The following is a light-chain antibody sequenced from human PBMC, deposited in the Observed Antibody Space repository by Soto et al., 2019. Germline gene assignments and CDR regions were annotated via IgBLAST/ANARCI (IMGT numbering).Light chain of an antibody. Sequence: QSALTQPPSASGSPGQSVTISCTGTSSDVGDYNYVSWYQHHPGKAPKLMIYEVSKRPSGVPDRFSGSKSGNTASLTVSGLQAEDEADYYCSSYAGSNKFGVFGGGTKLTVL. J-gene: IGLJ2*01. CDR3: SSYAGSNKFGV. CDR2: EVS. CDR1: SSDVGDYNY. V-gene: IGLV2-8*01.